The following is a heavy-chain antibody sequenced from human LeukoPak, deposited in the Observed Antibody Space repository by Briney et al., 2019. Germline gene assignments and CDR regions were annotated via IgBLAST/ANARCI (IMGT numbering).Heavy chain of an antibody. CDR3: ARQKQSHGNFDY. CDR1: GFTFSSYA. V-gene: IGHV3-13*01. CDR2: LGIAGDT. J-gene: IGHJ4*02. Sequence: GGSLRLSCAASGFTFSSYAMHWVRQPLGKGLEWVSALGIAGDTFYPGSVKGRFTISRENAKNSLYLQMNSLRAEDTAMYYCARQKQSHGNFDYWGQGTLVTVSS. D-gene: IGHD1-26*01.